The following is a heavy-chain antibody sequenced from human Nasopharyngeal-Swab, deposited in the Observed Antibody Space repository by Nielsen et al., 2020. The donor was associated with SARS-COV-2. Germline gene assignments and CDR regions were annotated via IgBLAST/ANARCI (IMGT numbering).Heavy chain of an antibody. Sequence: GESLKISCAASGSGFSYYEMNWVRQAPGKRLGGISYISTTTATIYYADSVKGRFTISRDNAKNSLYLQMNSLRAEDTAVYYCAREVPYSGHDDAFDLWGQGTMVTVSS. D-gene: IGHD5-12*01. V-gene: IGHV3-48*03. CDR3: AREVPYSGHDDAFDL. CDR1: GSGFSYYE. J-gene: IGHJ3*01. CDR2: ISTTTATI.